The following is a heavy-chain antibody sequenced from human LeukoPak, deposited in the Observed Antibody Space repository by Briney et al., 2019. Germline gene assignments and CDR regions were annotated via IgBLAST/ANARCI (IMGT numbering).Heavy chain of an antibody. J-gene: IGHJ5*02. D-gene: IGHD3-16*01. CDR1: GGSISSYY. V-gene: IGHV4-59*01. CDR3: AREVGGGFDP. Sequence: SETLSLTCTVSGGSISSYYWSWIRQPPGKGLEWIGYIYYSGSTNYNLSLKSRVTISVDTSKNQFSLKLSSVTAADTAVYYCAREVGGGFDPWGQGTLVTVSS. CDR2: IYYSGST.